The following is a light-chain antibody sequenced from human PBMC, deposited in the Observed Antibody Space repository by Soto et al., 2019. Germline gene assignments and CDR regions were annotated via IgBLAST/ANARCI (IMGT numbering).Light chain of an antibody. V-gene: IGKV3-15*01. Sequence: EIVMTQSPSTLSASPGGSATLSCRASQHVSSNFAWYRQKPGQAPTLLIYRASTRATGIPARFSGSGSGTEFTLTISSLQSEDFAVYYCQQYNNWPYTFGQGTKLEIK. CDR1: QHVSSN. J-gene: IGKJ2*01. CDR2: RAS. CDR3: QQYNNWPYT.